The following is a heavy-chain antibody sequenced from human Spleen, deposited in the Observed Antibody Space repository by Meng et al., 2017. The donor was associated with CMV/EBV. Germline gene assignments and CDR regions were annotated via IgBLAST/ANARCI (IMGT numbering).Heavy chain of an antibody. Sequence: QPHLQESGSGLVKPSQTLSLTYAVSGDSISSGPYSWTCIRQPPGKGLEWLGYIYCTRSTYYNPSLKSRVTMSLDKFKNQFSLKLNSVTAADTAIYYCARGRRDGYHHYYCDQWGQGILVTVSS. CDR3: ARGRRDGYHHYYCDQ. V-gene: IGHV4-30-2*01. D-gene: IGHD5-24*01. CDR2: IYCTRST. J-gene: IGHJ4*02. CDR1: GDSISSGPYS.